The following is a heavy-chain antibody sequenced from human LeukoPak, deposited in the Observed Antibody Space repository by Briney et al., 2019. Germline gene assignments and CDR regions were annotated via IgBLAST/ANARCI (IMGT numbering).Heavy chain of an antibody. D-gene: IGHD1-7*01. Sequence: PGGSLRLSCAASGFTFSGYWMYWVRQAPGKGLVWVSLINSDGSSTNYADSVKGRFTISRDNAKNTLYLQMNSLRAEDTAVYYCARDNNWNYPDYWGQGTLVTVSS. CDR3: ARDNNWNYPDY. CDR2: INSDGSST. V-gene: IGHV3-74*01. J-gene: IGHJ4*02. CDR1: GFTFSGYW.